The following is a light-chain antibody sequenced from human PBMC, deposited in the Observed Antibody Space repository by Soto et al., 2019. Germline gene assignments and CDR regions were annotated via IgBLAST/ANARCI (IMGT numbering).Light chain of an antibody. CDR1: SSDVGGYNY. Sequence: QSVLTQPASVSGSPGQSITISCTGTSSDVGGYNYVSWYQQHSGNAPKLMIYEVNNRPSGFSDRVSGSKSGNTASLTISGLPAEEADDYHCSSYTSGGTLVFGTGTKVTVL. CDR3: SSYTSGGTLV. V-gene: IGLV2-14*01. J-gene: IGLJ1*01. CDR2: EVN.